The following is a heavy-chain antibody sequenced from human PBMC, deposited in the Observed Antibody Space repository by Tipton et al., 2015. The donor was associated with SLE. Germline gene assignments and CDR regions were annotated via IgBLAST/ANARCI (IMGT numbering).Heavy chain of an antibody. CDR1: GFSFSTYA. Sequence: SLRLSCAASGFSFSTYAMHWVRQAPGKGLEWVAVILYDGSNQHYADSVKGRSTLSRDNSKNTLFLQMNSLRAEDTAVYYCARGIRLGSSWYLDYWGQGTLVTGSS. CDR3: ARGIRLGSSWYLDY. J-gene: IGHJ4*02. V-gene: IGHV3-30-3*01. CDR2: ILYDGSNQ. D-gene: IGHD6-13*01.